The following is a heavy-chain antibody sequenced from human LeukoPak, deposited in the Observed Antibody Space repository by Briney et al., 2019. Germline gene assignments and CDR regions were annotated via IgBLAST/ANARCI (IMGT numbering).Heavy chain of an antibody. D-gene: IGHD6-19*01. CDR1: GGSISSGDYY. V-gene: IGHV4-30-4*02. Sequence: PSETLSLTCTVSGGSISSGDYYWSWIRQPPGKGLEWIGYIYYSGSTYYNPSLKSRVTISVDTSKNQFSLKLSSVTAADTAVYYCARDPGRGSGWRETSSYYYGMDVWGQGTTVTVSS. CDR2: IYYSGST. CDR3: ARDPGRGSGWRETSSYYYGMDV. J-gene: IGHJ6*02.